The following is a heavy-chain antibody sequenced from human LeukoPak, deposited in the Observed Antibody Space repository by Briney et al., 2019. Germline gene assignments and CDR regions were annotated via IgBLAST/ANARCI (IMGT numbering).Heavy chain of an antibody. CDR2: ISGSGGNT. J-gene: IGHJ5*02. V-gene: IGHV3-23*01. Sequence: GGSLRLSCAASGFTFSSYAMSWVRQAPGKGLEWVSVISGSGGNTYYADSVKGRFTISRDNSKNTLYLHMNSLRVEDTAVYYCAKEATRYCSTTSCYWFDPWGQGTLVTVSS. CDR3: AKEATRYCSTTSCYWFDP. D-gene: IGHD2-2*01. CDR1: GFTFSSYA.